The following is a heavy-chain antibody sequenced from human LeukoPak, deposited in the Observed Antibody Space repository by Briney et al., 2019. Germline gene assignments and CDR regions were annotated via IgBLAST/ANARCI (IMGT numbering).Heavy chain of an antibody. Sequence: PGGSLRLSCAASGFTFSSYGMHWVRQAPGKGLEWVAVISYDGSNKYYADSVKGRFTISRDNSKNTLYLQMNSLRAEDTAVYYCAKGLGYCSGGSCYHFDYWGQGTLVTVSS. CDR1: GFTFSSYG. CDR3: AKGLGYCSGGSCYHFDY. D-gene: IGHD2-15*01. CDR2: ISYDGSNK. J-gene: IGHJ4*02. V-gene: IGHV3-30*18.